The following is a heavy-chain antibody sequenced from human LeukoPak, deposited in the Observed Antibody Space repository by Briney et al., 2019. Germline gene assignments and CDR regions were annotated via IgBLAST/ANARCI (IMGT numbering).Heavy chain of an antibody. D-gene: IGHD4-11*01. CDR2: ISRSSSYI. J-gene: IGHJ3*02. CDR1: GFTFSSYW. V-gene: IGHV3-21*01. Sequence: GGSLRLSCAASGFTFSSYWMSWVRQAPGKGLEWVSSISRSSSYIYYADSVKGRFTISRDNAKNSLYLQMNSLRAEDTAVYYCARETMTTVTLGDAFDIWGQGTMVTVSS. CDR3: ARETMTTVTLGDAFDI.